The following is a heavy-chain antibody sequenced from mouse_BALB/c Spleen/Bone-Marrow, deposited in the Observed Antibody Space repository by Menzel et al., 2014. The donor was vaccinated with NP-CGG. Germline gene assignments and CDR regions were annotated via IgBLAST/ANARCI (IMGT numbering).Heavy chain of an antibody. J-gene: IGHJ3*01. CDR1: GYAFTSYN. CDR3: ARENYGSSPAY. V-gene: IGHV1S135*01. CDR2: IDPYNGGT. D-gene: IGHD1-1*01. Sequence: EVKLVESGPELVKPGASVKVSCKASGYAFTSYNMYWVKQSHGKSLEWIGYIDPYNGGTSYNQKFKGKATLTVDKSSSTAYMHLNSLTSEDSAVYYCARENYGSSPAYWAKGLWSLSLQ.